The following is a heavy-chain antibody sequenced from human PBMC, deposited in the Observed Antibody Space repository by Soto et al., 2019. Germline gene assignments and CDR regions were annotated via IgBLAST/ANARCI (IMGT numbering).Heavy chain of an antibody. J-gene: IGHJ6*02. CDR2: INPNSGGT. Sequence: ASVKVSCKASGYTFTGYYMHWVRQAPGQGLEWMGWINPNSGGTNYAQKFQGRVTMTRDTSISTAYMELSRMRSDDTAVYYCERGFGVGQLLLYYYYGMDVWGQGTTVTVSS. D-gene: IGHD2-15*01. V-gene: IGHV1-2*02. CDR3: ERGFGVGQLLLYYYYGMDV. CDR1: GYTFTGYY.